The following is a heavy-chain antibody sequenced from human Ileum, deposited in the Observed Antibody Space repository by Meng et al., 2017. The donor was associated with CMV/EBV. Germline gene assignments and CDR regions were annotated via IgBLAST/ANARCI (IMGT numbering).Heavy chain of an antibody. V-gene: IGHV4-30-4*01. Sequence: ESGPGLVEPSENLSLICSVSGASITTGNSYWSWIRQAPGKDMEWIGYIYNSGKTDCNPSLKSRVTISIDTSKNQFSLKLTSVTAADTAVYYCARGRVAQDYWGQGTLVTVSS. CDR2: IYNSGKT. J-gene: IGHJ4*02. CDR1: GASITTGNSY. CDR3: ARGRVAQDY.